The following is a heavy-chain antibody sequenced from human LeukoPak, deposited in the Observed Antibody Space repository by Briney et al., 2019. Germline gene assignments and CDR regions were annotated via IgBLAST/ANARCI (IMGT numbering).Heavy chain of an antibody. CDR3: ARAWSG. J-gene: IGHJ3*01. CDR1: GFTFSKFG. D-gene: IGHD3-10*01. Sequence: PGGSLRLSCAASGFTFSKFGMHWVRQAPGKGLEWVAVISYDGSNKYYADSVKGRFTISRDNSKNTLYLQMNSLRAEDTAVYYCARAWSGWGQGTMVTVSS. CDR2: ISYDGSNK. V-gene: IGHV3-30*03.